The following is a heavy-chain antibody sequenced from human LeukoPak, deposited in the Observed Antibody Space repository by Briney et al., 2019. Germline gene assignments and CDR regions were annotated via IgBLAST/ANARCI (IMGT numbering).Heavy chain of an antibody. CDR3: ARDSTIGLSLPVDY. J-gene: IGHJ4*02. V-gene: IGHV3-48*01. CDR2: ISSSSSTI. D-gene: IGHD5-18*01. Sequence: RPGGSLRLSCAASGFTFSSYSMNWVRQAPGKGLEWVSYISSSSSTIYYADSVKGRFTISRDNAKNSLSLQMNSLRAEDTAVYYCARDSTIGLSLPVDYWGQGTLVTVSS. CDR1: GFTFSSYS.